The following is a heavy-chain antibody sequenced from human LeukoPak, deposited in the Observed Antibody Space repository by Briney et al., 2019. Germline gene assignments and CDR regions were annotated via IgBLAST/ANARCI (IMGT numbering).Heavy chain of an antibody. V-gene: IGHV1-24*01. CDR2: FDPEDGET. D-gene: IGHD5-18*01. J-gene: IGHJ6*03. CDR3: ATGYSYGSVYYYYMDD. Sequence: ASVKVSCKVSGYTLTELSMHWVRQAPGKGLEWMGGFDPEDGETIYAQKFQGRVTMTEDTSTDTAYMELSSLRSEDTAVHYCATGYSYGSVYYYYMDDWGKGTTVTVSS. CDR1: GYTLTELS.